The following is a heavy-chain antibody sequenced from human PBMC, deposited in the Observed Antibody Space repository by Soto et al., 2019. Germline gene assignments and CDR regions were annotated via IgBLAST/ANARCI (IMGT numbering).Heavy chain of an antibody. CDR1: GDTFGSYA. Sequence: QEVLVQSGAEVKKPGSSVKVSCKTSGDTFGSYAISWVRQAPGQGLEWMGGIVPFIPASNYAQKFQGGVTITAEESTTTVHMDVSSLASEDTAVYYCARNLRCLGSGSFFRGMDVWGQGTTVTVSS. V-gene: IGHV1-69*01. D-gene: IGHD3-10*01. J-gene: IGHJ6*02. CDR2: IVPFIPAS. CDR3: ARNLRCLGSGSFFRGMDV.